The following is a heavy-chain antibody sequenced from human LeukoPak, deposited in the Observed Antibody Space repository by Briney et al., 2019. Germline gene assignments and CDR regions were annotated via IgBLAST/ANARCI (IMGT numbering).Heavy chain of an antibody. V-gene: IGHV3-21*01. J-gene: IGHJ3*02. CDR3: AREKLRDGAFDI. CDR2: ISSSSSYI. CDR1: GFTFSSYS. Sequence: PGGSLRLSCAASGFTFSSYSMNWVRQAPGKGLEWVSSISSSSSYIYYADSVKGRFTISRDNAENSLYLQMNSLRAEDTAVYYCAREKLRDGAFDIWGQGTMVTVSS. D-gene: IGHD5-24*01.